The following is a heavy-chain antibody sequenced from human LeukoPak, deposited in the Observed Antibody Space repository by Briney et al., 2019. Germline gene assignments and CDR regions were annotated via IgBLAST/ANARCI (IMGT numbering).Heavy chain of an antibody. CDR2: INHDGNT. Sequence: SETLSLTCAVYGGSFSGYYWGWIRQPPGKGLEWIGEINHDGNTYYNPSLKSRVTISVDTSKNQFSLKLSSVTAADTAVNYRARHYPSNWGYFDYWGQGTLVTASS. D-gene: IGHD7-27*01. J-gene: IGHJ4*02. CDR3: ARHYPSNWGYFDY. V-gene: IGHV4-34*01. CDR1: GGSFSGYY.